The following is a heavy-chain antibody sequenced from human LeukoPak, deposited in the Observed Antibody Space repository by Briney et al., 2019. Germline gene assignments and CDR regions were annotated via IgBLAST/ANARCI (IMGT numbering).Heavy chain of an antibody. CDR2: INWNGGST. V-gene: IGHV3-20*04. Sequence: GGSLRLSCAASGFTFDDYGMSWVRQAPGKGLEWVPGINWNGGSTGYADSVKGRFTISRDNAKNSLCLQMNSLRAEDTAVYYCARASYGGNSNAFDIWGQGTMVTISS. D-gene: IGHD4-23*01. CDR1: GFTFDDYG. J-gene: IGHJ3*02. CDR3: ARASYGGNSNAFDI.